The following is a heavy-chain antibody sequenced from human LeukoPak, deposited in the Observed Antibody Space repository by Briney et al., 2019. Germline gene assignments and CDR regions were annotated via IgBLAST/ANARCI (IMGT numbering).Heavy chain of an antibody. CDR1: GGSISSSGYY. V-gene: IGHV4-39*01. CDR3: AREEDCSGGICYLGNAFDI. Sequence: SETLSLTCTVSGGSISSSGYYWGWIRQPPGKGLEWIGSMYYSGSTNYNPSVKSRVTISADTSRNQFSLKLSSVTAADTAVYYCAREEDCSGGICYLGNAFDIWGQGTMVTVSS. J-gene: IGHJ3*02. CDR2: MYYSGST. D-gene: IGHD2-15*01.